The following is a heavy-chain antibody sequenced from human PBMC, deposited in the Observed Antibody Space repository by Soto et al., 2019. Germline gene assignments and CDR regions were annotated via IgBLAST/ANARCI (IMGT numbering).Heavy chain of an antibody. CDR2: IYSGGST. CDR3: ARQTLEFREFTV. CDR1: GFPVGTKY. Sequence: PGGSLRLSCAASGFPVGTKYMNWVRQAPGKGLEWVSVIYSGGSTYYADSVKGRFTVFRDTSKSTVYLHMKSLRAEDTAVYFCARQTLEFREFTVWGQGTPVTVSS. V-gene: IGHV3-66*04. J-gene: IGHJ4*02.